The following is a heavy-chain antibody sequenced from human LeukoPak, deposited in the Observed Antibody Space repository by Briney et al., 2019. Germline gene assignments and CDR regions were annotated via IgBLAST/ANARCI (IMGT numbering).Heavy chain of an antibody. CDR3: ARVKGGSYYGTAEGFDY. CDR2: INSDGTST. V-gene: IGHV3-74*01. D-gene: IGHD1-26*01. J-gene: IGHJ4*02. Sequence: PGGSLRLSCAASGFTFSSYWMHWVRHGPGKGLVWVSRINSDGTSTNYADSVKGRLTISREHAKNTLYLKMKSLRVEDKAVYYCARVKGGSYYGTAEGFDYWGQGTLVTVSS. CDR1: GFTFSSYW.